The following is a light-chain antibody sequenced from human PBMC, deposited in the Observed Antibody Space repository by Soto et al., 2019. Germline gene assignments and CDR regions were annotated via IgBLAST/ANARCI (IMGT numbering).Light chain of an antibody. V-gene: IGKV3-15*01. CDR3: QQYYNWPRT. Sequence: IVMTQSPATLSVSPGERATLSCRAGQTIYSNVAWYQQRPGQAPRLLIYRASTRATGIPARFSGSGSGTEFTLTINSLQAEDCAVYYCQQYYNWPRTFGQGTRLEN. J-gene: IGKJ5*01. CDR2: RAS. CDR1: QTIYSN.